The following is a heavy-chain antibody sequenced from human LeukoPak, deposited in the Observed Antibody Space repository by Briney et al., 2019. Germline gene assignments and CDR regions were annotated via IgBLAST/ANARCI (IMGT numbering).Heavy chain of an antibody. J-gene: IGHJ5*01. V-gene: IGHV3-23*01. CDR2: ITSISDGT. CDR3: VKDRPNYFGWNGHYYTRNGDS. D-gene: IGHD3-10*01. Sequence: GSLRLSCXASGFTFNIYAMSWVRQTPGEGLEWVSSITSISDGTFYADSVKGRFTISRDNSKSTLYLQMNSLRAEDTALYYCVKDRPNYFGWNGHYYTRNGDSWGQGTLVTVSS. CDR1: GFTFNIYA.